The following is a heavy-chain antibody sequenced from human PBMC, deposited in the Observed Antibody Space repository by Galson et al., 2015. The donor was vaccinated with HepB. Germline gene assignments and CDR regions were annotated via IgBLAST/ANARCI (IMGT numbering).Heavy chain of an antibody. CDR3: ASLTIA. J-gene: IGHJ4*02. CDR2: IHNTGNT. CDR1: GFTFSDYY. Sequence: SLRLSCAASGFTFSDYYMTWVRQAPGKGLEWVSVIHNTGNTYYADSVKGRFTISRDNSKNTLYLQMNSLRVEDTAVYYCASLTIAWGQGTLVTVSS. V-gene: IGHV3-53*01. D-gene: IGHD3-10*01.